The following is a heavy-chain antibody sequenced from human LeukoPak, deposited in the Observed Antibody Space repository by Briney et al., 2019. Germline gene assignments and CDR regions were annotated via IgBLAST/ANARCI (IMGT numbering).Heavy chain of an antibody. J-gene: IGHJ5*02. V-gene: IGHV3-11*01. CDR2: ISNGDNTI. CDR3: ARCHPWFDP. Sequence: GGSLRLSCAASGFTFSDYYMSWIRQAPGKGLEWVSYISNGDNTIYYADSVKGRFTISRDNAKNSLHLQMNSLRAEDTAVYYCARCHPWFDPWGQGTLVTVSS. CDR1: GFTFSDYY.